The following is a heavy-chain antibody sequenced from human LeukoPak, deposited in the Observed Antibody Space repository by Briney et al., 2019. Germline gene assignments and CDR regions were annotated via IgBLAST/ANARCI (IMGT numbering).Heavy chain of an antibody. CDR1: GFTFSHFW. CDR3: AREDGYCSGGNCYSYFDS. Sequence: GGSLRLSCAASGFTFSHFWMSWVRQAPGKGLEWVAYIKKTGSETYYVDSVKGRFTITRDNTRNSLFLQMYSLRAEDTAVYFCAREDGYCSGGNCYSYFDSWGQGTLVAVSS. D-gene: IGHD2-15*01. V-gene: IGHV3-7*01. CDR2: IKKTGSET. J-gene: IGHJ4*02.